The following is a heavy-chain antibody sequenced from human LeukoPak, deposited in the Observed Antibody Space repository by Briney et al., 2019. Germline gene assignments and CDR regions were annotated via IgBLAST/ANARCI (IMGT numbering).Heavy chain of an antibody. J-gene: IGHJ3*02. D-gene: IGHD3-10*01. CDR1: GGSISSYY. CDR3: ARDRYYGSGSWGRAFDI. V-gene: IGHV4-59*12. CDR2: IYYSGST. Sequence: PSETLSLTCTVSGGSISSYYWSWIRQPPGKGLEWIGYIYYSGSTNYNPSLKSRVTISVDTSKNQFSLKLSSVTAADTAVYYCARDRYYGSGSWGRAFDIWGQGTMVTVSS.